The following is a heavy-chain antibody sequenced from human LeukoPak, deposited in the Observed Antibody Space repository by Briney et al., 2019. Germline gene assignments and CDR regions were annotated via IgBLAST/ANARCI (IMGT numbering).Heavy chain of an antibody. V-gene: IGHV3-23*01. J-gene: IGHJ4*02. CDR2: ISYSGGHT. CDR3: AIRIATRPFSPPFDY. CDR1: GFIFSSYS. Sequence: PGGSLRLSCAASGFIFSSYSMNWVRQAPGKGLEWVSAISYSGGHTYYADSVKGRFTISRDNSKNTLYLQMNSLRAEDTAVYYCAIRIATRPFSPPFDYWGQGSLLTVSS. D-gene: IGHD6-6*01.